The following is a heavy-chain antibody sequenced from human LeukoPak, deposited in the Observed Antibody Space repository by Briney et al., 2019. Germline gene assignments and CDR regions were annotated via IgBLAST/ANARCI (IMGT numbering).Heavy chain of an antibody. CDR2: IWYDGSNK. CDR1: GFAFSSYS. J-gene: IGHJ6*02. V-gene: IGHV3-33*08. Sequence: PGGSLRLSCAASGFAFSSYSMNWVRQAPGKGLEWVAVIWYDGSNKYYADSVKGRFTISRDNSKNTLYLQMNSLRAEDTAVYYCARDGNYDFWSGYYMYYYYYGMDVWGQGTTVTVSS. D-gene: IGHD3-3*01. CDR3: ARDGNYDFWSGYYMYYYYYGMDV.